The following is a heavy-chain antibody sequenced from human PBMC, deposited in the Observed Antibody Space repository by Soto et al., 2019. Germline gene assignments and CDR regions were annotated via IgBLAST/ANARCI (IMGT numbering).Heavy chain of an antibody. CDR1: GYTFTSYG. CDR3: ARIGVVVAASYYYYGMDV. J-gene: IGHJ6*04. D-gene: IGHD2-15*01. Sequence: ASVKVSCKASGYTFTSYGISWVRQAPGQGLEWMGWISAYNGNTNYAQKLQGRVTMTTDTSTSTAYMELRSLRSDDTAVYYCARIGVVVAASYYYYGMDVWGKGTTVTVPS. CDR2: ISAYNGNT. V-gene: IGHV1-18*01.